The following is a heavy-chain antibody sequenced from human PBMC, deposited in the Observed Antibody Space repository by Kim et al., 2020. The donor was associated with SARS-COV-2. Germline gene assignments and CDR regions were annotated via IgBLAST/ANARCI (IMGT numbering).Heavy chain of an antibody. J-gene: IGHJ6*04. CDR1: GFSFSDSA. V-gene: IGHV3-23*01. D-gene: IGHD3-10*01. CDR2: FATSGP. CDR3: AESRSLWFGPDV. Sequence: GGSLRLSCVASGFSFSDSAMAWVRQAPGKGLEWVSTFATSGPYYAASVKGRFTISRDNSKNTVFLEMNSLRVEDTAVYYCAESRSLWFGPDVCCNGTTVTVSS.